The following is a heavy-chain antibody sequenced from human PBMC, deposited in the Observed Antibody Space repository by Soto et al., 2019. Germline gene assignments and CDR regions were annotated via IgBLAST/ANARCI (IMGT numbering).Heavy chain of an antibody. V-gene: IGHV3-74*03. CDR3: VREPWGFSGTWYDY. J-gene: IGHJ4*02. Sequence: GGSLRLSCAASKFSFNNCWMHWVRQVPGKGPVWVSRINHDGSRTEYADSVKGRFTISRDNTKNTLYLQMNSLGVDDTAMYYCVREPWGFSGTWYDYWGQGTLVTVSS. D-gene: IGHD6-13*01. CDR2: INHDGSRT. CDR1: KFSFNNCW.